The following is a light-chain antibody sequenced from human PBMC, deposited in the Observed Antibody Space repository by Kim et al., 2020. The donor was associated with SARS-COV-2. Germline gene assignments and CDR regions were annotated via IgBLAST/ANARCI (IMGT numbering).Light chain of an antibody. CDR2: GAS. J-gene: IGKJ1*01. CDR3: QQYNNWPSWT. CDR1: QSVSSN. V-gene: IGKV3-15*01. Sequence: EIVMTQSPATLSVSPGERATLSCWASQSVSSNLAWYQQKPGQAPRLLIYGASTRATGIPARFSGSGSGTEFTLTISSLQSEDFAVYYCQQYNNWPSWTFGQGTKVEIK.